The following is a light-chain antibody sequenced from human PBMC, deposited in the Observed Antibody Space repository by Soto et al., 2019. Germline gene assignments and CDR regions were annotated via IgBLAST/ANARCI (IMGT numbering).Light chain of an antibody. Sequence: IQMTHSPSTLSATVVYRVTITFLASQSISTWLAWYQQEPGKAPKLLIHKASTLKSGVPSRFSGSGSGTDFTLTISSLQPEDVAAYYCQKYNSYSLTFGQGTKVDIK. CDR3: QKYNSYSLT. J-gene: IGKJ1*01. V-gene: IGKV1-5*03. CDR1: QSISTW. CDR2: KAS.